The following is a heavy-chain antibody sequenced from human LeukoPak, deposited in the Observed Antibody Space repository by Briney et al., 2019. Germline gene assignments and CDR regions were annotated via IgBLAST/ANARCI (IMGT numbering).Heavy chain of an antibody. Sequence: SETLSLTCTVSGGSISSGDYYWSWIRQPPGKGLEWIGYIYYSGSTYYNPSLKSRVTISVGTSKNQFSLKLSSVTAADTAVYYCARVRLVYTFDIWGQGTMVTVSS. CDR1: GGSISSGDYY. J-gene: IGHJ3*02. CDR2: IYYSGST. V-gene: IGHV4-30-4*01. D-gene: IGHD6-19*01. CDR3: ARVRLVYTFDI.